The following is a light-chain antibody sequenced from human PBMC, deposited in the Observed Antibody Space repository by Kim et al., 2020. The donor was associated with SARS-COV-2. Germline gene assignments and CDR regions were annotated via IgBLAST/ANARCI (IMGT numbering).Light chain of an antibody. J-gene: IGKJ1*01. CDR3: QQYDALPWT. Sequence: SASIGDKVTITCRASHNIGNSLAWFQQKFGRAPSLLIHKASSLESGVPSRFTGAGSGTEFTLTIDSLQPDDFANYYCQQYDALPWTFGPGTKLEIK. CDR1: HNIGNS. V-gene: IGKV1-5*03. CDR2: KAS.